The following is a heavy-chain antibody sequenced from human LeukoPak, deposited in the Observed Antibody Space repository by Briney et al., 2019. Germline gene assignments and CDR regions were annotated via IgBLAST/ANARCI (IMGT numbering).Heavy chain of an antibody. D-gene: IGHD2/OR15-2a*01. J-gene: IGHJ5*02. V-gene: IGHV4-59*08. CDR2: IFSSGST. Sequence: SETLSLTCTVSGGSITGYYWSWIRQPPGKGLEWVGYIFSSGSTNYNPSRKSRVTISLDTSKSQFSLKLISVTASDTAVYYCARLTKFLTTYYPTPWGQGTLVTVSS. CDR1: GGSITGYY. CDR3: ARLTKFLTTYYPTP.